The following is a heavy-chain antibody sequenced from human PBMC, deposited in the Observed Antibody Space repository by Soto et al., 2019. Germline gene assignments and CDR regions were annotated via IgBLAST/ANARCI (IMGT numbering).Heavy chain of an antibody. D-gene: IGHD3-10*01. V-gene: IGHV4-30-4*01. Sequence: SETLSLTCTVSGGSISSGDYYWSWIRQPPGKGLEWIGYIYYSGSTYYNPSLRSRVTISVDTSKNQFSLKLSSVTAADTAVYYCARDLYGQVGMDVWGQGTTVTVSS. CDR2: IYYSGST. CDR1: GGSISSGDYY. CDR3: ARDLYGQVGMDV. J-gene: IGHJ6*02.